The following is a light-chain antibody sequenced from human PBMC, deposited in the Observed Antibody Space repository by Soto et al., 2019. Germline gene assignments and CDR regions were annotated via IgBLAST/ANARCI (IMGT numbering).Light chain of an antibody. CDR2: HAS. V-gene: IGKV1-9*01. J-gene: IGKJ1*01. CDR1: QGISSY. CDR3: QQNNSYS. Sequence: DIQLTQSPSFLSAYVGDRVTIICRASQGISSYLAWYQQKPGTAPKVLIYHASNLQSGVPSRFSGSGSGTEFTLTSSSLQPDDFATYYCQQNNSYSFGQGTKVDIK.